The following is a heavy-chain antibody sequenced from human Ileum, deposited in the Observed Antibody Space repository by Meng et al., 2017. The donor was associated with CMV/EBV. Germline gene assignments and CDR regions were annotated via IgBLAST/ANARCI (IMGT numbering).Heavy chain of an antibody. CDR2: ISYGDFT. CDR1: GASVSENY. V-gene: IGHV4-59*02. CDR3: ARGSGYSIYDD. J-gene: IGHJ4*02. D-gene: IGHD4-11*01. Sequence: SETLSLTCTVSGASVSENYCSWIRQSPGRGLEWIGYISYGDFTNYNPSLKSRVSISVDTSKNQCSLILKSMSAADAAVYCCARGSGYSIYDDWGQGTLVTVSS.